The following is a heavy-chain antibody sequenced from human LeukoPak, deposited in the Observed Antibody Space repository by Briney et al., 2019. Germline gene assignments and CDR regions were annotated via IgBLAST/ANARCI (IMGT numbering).Heavy chain of an antibody. CDR1: GGTFSSYA. V-gene: IGHV1-69*01. CDR3: ARTEKPVYYYYGMDV. J-gene: IGHJ6*02. Sequence: GSSVKVSCKASGGTFSSYAISWVRQAPGQGLEWMGGIIPIFGTANYAQKFQGRVTITADESTSTAYMELSSLRSEDTAVYYCARTEKPVYYYYGMDVRGQGTTVTVSS. CDR2: IIPIFGTA.